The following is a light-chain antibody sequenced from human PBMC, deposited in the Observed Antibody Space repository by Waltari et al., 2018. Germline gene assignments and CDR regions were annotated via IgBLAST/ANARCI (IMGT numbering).Light chain of an antibody. CDR2: WAS. V-gene: IGKV4-1*01. Sequence: EIALTQSPGTLSLSPGERATPSCRASPSVSSTYLAWYQQKPGQPPNLLIYWASTRESGVPDRFSGSGSGTDFTLTISSLQAEDVAVYYCQQYYSAPYTFGQGTKLEIK. CDR1: PSVSSTY. CDR3: QQYYSAPYT. J-gene: IGKJ2*01.